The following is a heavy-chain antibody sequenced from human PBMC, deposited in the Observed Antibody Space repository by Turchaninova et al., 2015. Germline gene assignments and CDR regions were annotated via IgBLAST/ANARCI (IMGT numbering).Heavy chain of an antibody. Sequence: QVQLVQSGSELKKPGASVKVSCKASGNAFTRYAMNLVRQAPGHGLEWMGWIYTTHGTATSAPGFIGRFVFSLDTSVSSAFLQISSLKAEDTAVYYCSRGGLLDCSGVNCYSFDHWSQGTLVTVSS. D-gene: IGHD2-15*01. CDR2: IYTTHGTA. CDR1: GNAFTRYA. V-gene: IGHV7-4-1*02. CDR3: SRGGLLDCSGVNCYSFDH. J-gene: IGHJ4*02.